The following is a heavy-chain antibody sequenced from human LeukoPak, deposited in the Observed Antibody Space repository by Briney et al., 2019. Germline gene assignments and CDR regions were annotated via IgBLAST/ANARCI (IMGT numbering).Heavy chain of an antibody. V-gene: IGHV3-23*01. J-gene: IGHJ4*02. CDR3: AKGSDRSGSYYLDY. D-gene: IGHD3-10*01. CDR1: AFTIGNYA. Sequence: SGGSLRLSCAASAFTIGNYAMNWVRQAPGKGLEWVSGLSGSGASTYYADSVKGRFTISRDNSKNTLYLQMNRLRAEDTAVYYCAKGSDRSGSYYLDYWGKGTLVTVSS. CDR2: LSGSGAST.